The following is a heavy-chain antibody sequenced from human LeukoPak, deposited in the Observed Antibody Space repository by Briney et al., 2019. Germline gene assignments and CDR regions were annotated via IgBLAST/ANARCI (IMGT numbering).Heavy chain of an antibody. V-gene: IGHV3-74*01. CDR1: GFTFSSYW. D-gene: IGHD3-10*01. CDR2: IMSDGST. Sequence: PGGSLRPSCAASGFTFSSYWMHWVRQTPGKGLMWVARIMSDGSTIYADSVQGRFTISRDNAKNMVYLQMNSLRADDTATYYCTRAITYFYGSVTYDWFDSWGQGTRVTVSS. CDR3: TRAITYFYGSVTYDWFDS. J-gene: IGHJ5*01.